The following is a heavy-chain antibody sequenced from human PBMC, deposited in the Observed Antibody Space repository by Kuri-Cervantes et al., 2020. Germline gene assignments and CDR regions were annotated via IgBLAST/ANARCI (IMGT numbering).Heavy chain of an antibody. J-gene: IGHJ5*02. V-gene: IGHV4-61*02. D-gene: IGHD3-10*01. CDR2: IYTSGST. CDR3: ARDTWVVRGRWFDP. CDR1: GGSISSGSYY. Sequence: SETLSLTCTVSGGSISSGSYYWSWIRQPAGKGLEWIGRIYTSGSTNYNPSLKSRVTISVDTSKNQFSLKLTSVTAADTAMYYCARDTWVVRGRWFDPWGQGTLGTVSS.